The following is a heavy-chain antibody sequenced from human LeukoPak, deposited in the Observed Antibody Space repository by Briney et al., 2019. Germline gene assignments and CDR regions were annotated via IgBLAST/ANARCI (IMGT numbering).Heavy chain of an antibody. CDR1: GGSTSSSTYY. D-gene: IGHD3-22*01. J-gene: IGHJ5*02. CDR3: ARLGRSGSPHGWFDP. Sequence: SETLSLTCTVSGGSTSSSTYYWGWIRQPPGKGLECIGLIYYSGSTDYNPSLKSRVIISVDTAKNQFSLKLSSVTAADTAVYYCARLGRSGSPHGWFDPWGQGTLVTVSS. V-gene: IGHV4-39*01. CDR2: IYYSGST.